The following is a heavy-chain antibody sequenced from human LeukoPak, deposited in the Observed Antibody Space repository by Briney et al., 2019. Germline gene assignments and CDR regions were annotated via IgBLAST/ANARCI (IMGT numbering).Heavy chain of an antibody. CDR1: GYTFADYY. CDR2: IDPDSGGT. Sequence: ASVKVSCKATGYTFADYYLHWVRQAPGQGLEWMGCIDPDSGGTNYAQNFQGRVTMTRDTSISTAYMELSRLRSDDTAVYYCAREYYDTSGRKHAFQNWGQGTVVTVSS. D-gene: IGHD3-22*01. V-gene: IGHV1-2*02. J-gene: IGHJ3*02. CDR3: AREYYDTSGRKHAFQN.